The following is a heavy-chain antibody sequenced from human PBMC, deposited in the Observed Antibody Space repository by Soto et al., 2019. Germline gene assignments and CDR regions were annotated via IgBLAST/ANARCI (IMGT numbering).Heavy chain of an antibody. J-gene: IGHJ6*03. CDR3: AREVPAATYYYYYMDV. CDR1: GGSISSYY. D-gene: IGHD2-2*01. V-gene: IGHV4-59*01. CDR2: IYYSGST. Sequence: SETLSLTCTVSGGSISSYYWSWIRQPPGKGLEWIGYIYYSGSTNYNPSLKSRVTISVDTSKNQFSLKLSSVTAADTAVYYCAREVPAATYYYYYMDVWGKGTTVTVSS.